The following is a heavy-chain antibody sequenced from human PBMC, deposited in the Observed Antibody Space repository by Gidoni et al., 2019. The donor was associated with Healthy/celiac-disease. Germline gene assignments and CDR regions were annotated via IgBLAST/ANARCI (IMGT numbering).Heavy chain of an antibody. J-gene: IGHJ4*02. CDR2: ISGSGGST. V-gene: IGHV3-23*01. Sequence: EVQLLESGGGLVQPGGSLRLSCAASGFTFSSYAMSWVRQAPGKGLEWVSAISGSGGSTYYAVSVKGRFTISRDNSKNTLYLQMNSLRAEDTAVYYCAKDLIVVVITTVAEDYWGQGTLVTVSS. D-gene: IGHD3-22*01. CDR1: GFTFSSYA. CDR3: AKDLIVVVITTVAEDY.